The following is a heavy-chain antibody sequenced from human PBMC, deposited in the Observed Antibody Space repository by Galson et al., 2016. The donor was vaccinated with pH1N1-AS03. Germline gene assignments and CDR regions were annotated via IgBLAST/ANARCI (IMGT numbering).Heavy chain of an antibody. Sequence: SLRLSCAASGFTFRDFTMNWIRQAPGKGLEWVSYISSSSSYTNYADSVKGRFTISRDNAKNSLYLQMNSLRAEDTAVYYCARRDSGWNWYFDLWGRGTLVTVSS. V-gene: IGHV3-11*06. CDR2: ISSSSSYT. CDR1: GFTFRDFT. D-gene: IGHD6-19*01. CDR3: ARRDSGWNWYFDL. J-gene: IGHJ2*01.